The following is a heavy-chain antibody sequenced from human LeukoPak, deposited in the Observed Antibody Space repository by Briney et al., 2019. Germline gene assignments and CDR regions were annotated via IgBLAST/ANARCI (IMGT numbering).Heavy chain of an antibody. V-gene: IGHV3-23*01. CDR3: AKEGRKTIAAGPHYFDY. CDR2: ISGSGGST. CDR1: GFTFSSYA. D-gene: IGHD6-6*01. J-gene: IGHJ4*02. Sequence: PGGSLRLSCAASGFTFSSYAMSWVRQAPGKGLEWVSSISGSGGSTYFADSVKGRFTISRDNSKNTLYLQMNSLRAEDTAVYYCAKEGRKTIAAGPHYFDYWGQGTLVTVSS.